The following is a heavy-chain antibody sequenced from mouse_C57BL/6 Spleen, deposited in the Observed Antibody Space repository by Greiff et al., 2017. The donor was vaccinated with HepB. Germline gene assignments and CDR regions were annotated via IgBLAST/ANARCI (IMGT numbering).Heavy chain of an antibody. CDR2: ISSGGDYI. Sequence: EVQVVESGEGLVKPGGSLKLSCAASGFTFSSYAMSWVRQTPEKRLEWVAYISSGGDYIYYADTVKGRVTISRDNARNTLYLQLSSLKSEDTAMYYCTRETYYSNFFDYWGQGTTLTVSS. CDR1: GFTFSSYA. CDR3: TRETYYSNFFDY. D-gene: IGHD2-5*01. J-gene: IGHJ2*01. V-gene: IGHV5-9-1*02.